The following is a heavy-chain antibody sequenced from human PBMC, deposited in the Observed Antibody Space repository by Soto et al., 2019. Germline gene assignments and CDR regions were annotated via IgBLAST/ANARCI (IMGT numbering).Heavy chain of an antibody. Sequence: PGGSLRLSCAASGFTFSSYWMSWVRQAPGKGLEWVANIKQDGSEKYYVDSVKGRFTISRDNAKNSLYLQMNSLRAEDTAVYYCARDGSYSSGGDFGNYYYYGMDGWGQGPTVNVSS. D-gene: IGHD6-19*01. CDR3: ARDGSYSSGGDFGNYYYYGMDG. V-gene: IGHV3-7*01. CDR1: GFTFSSYW. CDR2: IKQDGSEK. J-gene: IGHJ6*02.